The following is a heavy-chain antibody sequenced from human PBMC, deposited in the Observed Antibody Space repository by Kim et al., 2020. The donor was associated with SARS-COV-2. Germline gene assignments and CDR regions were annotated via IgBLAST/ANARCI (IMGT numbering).Heavy chain of an antibody. J-gene: IGHJ5*02. CDR1: GYTFTSYG. D-gene: IGHD3-10*01. Sequence: ASVKVSCKASGYTFTSYGISWVRQAPGQGLEWMGWISAYNGNTNYAQKLQGRVTMTTDTSTSTAYMELRSLRSDDTAVYYCAGMGITIVRGVLNWFDPWGQGTLVTVSS. V-gene: IGHV1-18*01. CDR2: ISAYNGNT. CDR3: AGMGITIVRGVLNWFDP.